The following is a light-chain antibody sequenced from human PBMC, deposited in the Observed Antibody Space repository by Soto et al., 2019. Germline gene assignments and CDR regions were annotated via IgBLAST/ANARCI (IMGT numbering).Light chain of an antibody. V-gene: IGLV2-14*01. J-gene: IGLJ3*02. CDR1: SSDVRFYNY. CDR2: EVS. CDR3: SSYTTRSTLVV. Sequence: QSVLTQPASVSGSPGQSITISCTGTSSDVRFYNYVSWYQQHPGKAPKLMIYEVSNRPSGVSNRFSGSKSGNTASLTISGLQAEDEADYYCSSYTTRSTLVVFCGGTKVTVL.